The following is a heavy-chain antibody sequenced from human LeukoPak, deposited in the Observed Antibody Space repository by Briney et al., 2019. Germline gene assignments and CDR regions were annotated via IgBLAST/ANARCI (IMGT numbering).Heavy chain of an antibody. V-gene: IGHV4-59*01. J-gene: IGHJ4*02. Sequence: PEALSLTCTVSGGSISSYYWSWIRQPPGKGLEWIGYIYYSGSTNYNPSLKSRVTISVDTSKNQFSLKLSSVTAADTAVYYCAKGRSSSSGLDYWGQGTLVTVSS. CDR2: IYYSGST. CDR3: AKGRSSSSGLDY. D-gene: IGHD6-6*01. CDR1: GGSISSYY.